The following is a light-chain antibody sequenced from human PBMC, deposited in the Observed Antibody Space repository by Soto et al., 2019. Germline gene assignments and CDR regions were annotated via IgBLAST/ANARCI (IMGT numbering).Light chain of an antibody. CDR3: SSFAGSNNFPYV. CDR1: SSDIGGYNY. CDR2: EVS. J-gene: IGLJ1*01. V-gene: IGLV2-8*01. Sequence: QSALTQPASVSGSPGQSITISCAGTSSDIGGYNYVSWYQQHPGKAPKVMIYEVSNRPSGVPDRFSGSKSGNTASLTVSGLQAEDEADYYCSSFAGSNNFPYVFGTGTKVTVL.